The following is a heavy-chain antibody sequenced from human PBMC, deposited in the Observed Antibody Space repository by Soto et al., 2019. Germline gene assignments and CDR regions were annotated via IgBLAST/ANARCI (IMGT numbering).Heavy chain of an antibody. Sequence: QVQLQESGPGLVKPSQTLSLTCTVSGGSISSGDYYWSWIRQPPGKGLEWIGYIYYSGSTYYNPSRNSRFTLSENTHKNQFSLKLSSVTAVDTTVYYCARTQNSGLLVSWGQGTLATVSS. J-gene: IGHJ4*02. CDR3: ARTQNSGLLVS. CDR2: IYYSGST. V-gene: IGHV4-30-4*01. CDR1: GGSISSGDYY. D-gene: IGHD3-10*01.